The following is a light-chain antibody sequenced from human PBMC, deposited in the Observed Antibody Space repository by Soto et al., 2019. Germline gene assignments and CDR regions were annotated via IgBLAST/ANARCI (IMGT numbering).Light chain of an antibody. CDR3: GTLDSSLSAVV. CDR1: SSNIGNNY. CDR2: DNN. J-gene: IGLJ2*01. Sequence: QSVLTQPPSVSAAPGRKVTISCSGSSSNIGNNYVSWYQQFPGTAPKLLIYDNNKRPSGIPDRFSGSKSGTSATLDITGLQTGDEADYYCGTLDSSLSAVVFGGGTKLTVL. V-gene: IGLV1-51*01.